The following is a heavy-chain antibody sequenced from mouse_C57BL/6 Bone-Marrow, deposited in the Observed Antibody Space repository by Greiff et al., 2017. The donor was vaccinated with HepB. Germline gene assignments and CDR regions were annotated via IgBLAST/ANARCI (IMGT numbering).Heavy chain of an antibody. V-gene: IGHV1-26*01. D-gene: IGHD3-1*01. CDR1: GYTFTDYY. Sequence: VQLQQSGPELVKPGASVKISCKASGYTFTDYYMNWVKQSHGKSLEWIGDINPNNGGTSYNQKFKGKATLTVDKSSSTAYMELRSLTSEDSAVYYGARDGRRDYWGQGTSVTVSS. J-gene: IGHJ4*01. CDR2: INPNNGGT. CDR3: ARDGRRDY.